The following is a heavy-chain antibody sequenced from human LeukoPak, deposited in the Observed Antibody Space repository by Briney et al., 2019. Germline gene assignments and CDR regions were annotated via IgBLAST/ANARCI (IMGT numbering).Heavy chain of an antibody. Sequence: PGGSLRLSCAASGFTVSSNYMSRVRQAPGKGLEWVSVIYSGGSTYYADSVKGRFTISRDNSKNTLYLQMNSLRAEDTAVYYCASGTYGSGIRTDYWGQGTLVTVSS. CDR3: ASGTYGSGIRTDY. CDR2: IYSGGST. CDR1: GFTVSSNY. D-gene: IGHD3-10*01. V-gene: IGHV3-53*01. J-gene: IGHJ4*02.